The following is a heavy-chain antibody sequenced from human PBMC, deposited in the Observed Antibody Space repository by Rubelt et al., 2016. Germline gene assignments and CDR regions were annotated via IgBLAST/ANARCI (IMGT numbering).Heavy chain of an antibody. CDR3: ARRISAVGDY. J-gene: IGHJ4*02. CDR2: ISYSGNT. V-gene: IGHV4-39*01. Sequence: QLQLQESGPGLVKPSETLSLTCTVSGGSISSSGYYWGWIRQPPGKGLEWIGSISYSGNTYYNPSLKSRVTITADTSKNQFSLKLSSLTAADTAVYYCARRISAVGDYWGQGTLVTVSS. D-gene: IGHD6-13*01. CDR1: GGSISSSGYY.